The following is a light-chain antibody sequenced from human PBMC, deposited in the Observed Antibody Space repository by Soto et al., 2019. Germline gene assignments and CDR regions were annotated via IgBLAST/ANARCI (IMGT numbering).Light chain of an antibody. CDR3: QQYSSYSLPN. CDR1: QSVSRW. Sequence: DIQMTQSPSILSASVGDSVTITFLASQSVSRWLAWYQQKPGKAPKLLIYDASSLNSGVPSRFSGSQSGTEFTLTITSLLPDDFATYFCQQYSSYSLPNFGGGTKVDIK. V-gene: IGKV1-5*01. J-gene: IGKJ4*01. CDR2: DAS.